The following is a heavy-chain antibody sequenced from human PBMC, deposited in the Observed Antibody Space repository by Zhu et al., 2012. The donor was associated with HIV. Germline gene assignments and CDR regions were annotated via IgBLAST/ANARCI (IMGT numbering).Heavy chain of an antibody. D-gene: IGHD2-21*02. V-gene: IGHV3-74*01. CDR1: GFTSSSYW. J-gene: IGHJ1*01. CDR3: ARGDSHSFQQ. CDR2: INSDGSST. Sequence: EVQLVESGGGLVQSGRSLRLSCAASGFTSSSYWMHWVRQPPGKGLVWVSRINSDGSSTSYADSVKGRFTISRDNAKNTLYLQMSSLRAEDTAVYYCARGDSHSFQQWGQGTLVTVAS.